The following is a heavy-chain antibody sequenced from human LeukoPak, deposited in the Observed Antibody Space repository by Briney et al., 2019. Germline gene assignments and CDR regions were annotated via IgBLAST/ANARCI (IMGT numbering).Heavy chain of an antibody. CDR1: GCTFTSYY. Sequence: ASVKVSCKASGCTFTSYYMHWVRQAPGQGLEWMGIINPSGGSTSYAQKFQGRVTMTRDMSTSTVYMELSSLRSEDTAVYYCARDSNLGYCSSTSCSVIDYWGQGTLVTVSS. CDR2: INPSGGST. D-gene: IGHD2-2*01. CDR3: ARDSNLGYCSSTSCSVIDY. J-gene: IGHJ4*02. V-gene: IGHV1-46*01.